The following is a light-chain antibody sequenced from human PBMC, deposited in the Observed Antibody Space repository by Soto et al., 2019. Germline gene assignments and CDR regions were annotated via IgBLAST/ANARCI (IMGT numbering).Light chain of an antibody. CDR1: QTISSW. J-gene: IGKJ1*01. CDR3: QHYNSYSEA. CDR2: KAS. Sequence: DIQKTQSPSTLSGSVGDRVTITGRASQTISSWLAWYQQKPGKAPKLLIYKASTLKSGVPSRFSGSGSGTEFTLTISSLQPDDFATYYCQHYNSYSEAFGQGTKVDI. V-gene: IGKV1-5*03.